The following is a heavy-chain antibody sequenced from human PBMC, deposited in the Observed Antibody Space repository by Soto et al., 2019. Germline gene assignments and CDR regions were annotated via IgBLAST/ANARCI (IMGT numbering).Heavy chain of an antibody. J-gene: IGHJ6*03. CDR3: AGTTSHQWYYMDV. Sequence: PALPLTCARPGGNVSSYSSSWNRYKMSPSRGLEWLARTYYRSRWYNDYAVSVRSRITVNPDTSKNQFSLQLTSVTPEDTAVYYCAGTTSHQWYYMDVWGKGTTVTVSS. CDR2: TYYRSRWYN. V-gene: IGHV6-1*01. D-gene: IGHD1-7*01. CDR1: GGNVSSYSSS.